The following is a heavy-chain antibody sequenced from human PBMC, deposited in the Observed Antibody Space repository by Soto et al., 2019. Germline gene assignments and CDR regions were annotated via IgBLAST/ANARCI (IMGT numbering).Heavy chain of an antibody. D-gene: IGHD3-3*01. CDR3: ARISGVGNTGSKWFEP. CDR1: GYTFATYT. V-gene: IGHV1-18*01. CDR2: ISGYHGNT. Sequence: GASVKVSCKASGYTFATYTINCVRQAPGQGLEWMGRISGYHGNTNYAQKLQGRVTMTTDTSTSTAYMELRSLRSDDTAVYYCARISGVGNTGSKWFEPWGQGTLVTVSS. J-gene: IGHJ5*02.